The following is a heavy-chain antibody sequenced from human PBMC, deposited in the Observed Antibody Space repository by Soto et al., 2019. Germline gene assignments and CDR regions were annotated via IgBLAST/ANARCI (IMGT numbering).Heavy chain of an antibody. J-gene: IGHJ4*02. Sequence: ASVKVSCKASGYTFTSYGISWVRQAPGQGLEWMGWISAYNGNTNYAQKPQGRVTMTTDTSTSTAYMELRSLRSDDTAVYYCARDRPPLAYCGGDCSPADYWGQGTLVTVSS. D-gene: IGHD2-21*02. V-gene: IGHV1-18*01. CDR3: ARDRPPLAYCGGDCSPADY. CDR2: ISAYNGNT. CDR1: GYTFTSYG.